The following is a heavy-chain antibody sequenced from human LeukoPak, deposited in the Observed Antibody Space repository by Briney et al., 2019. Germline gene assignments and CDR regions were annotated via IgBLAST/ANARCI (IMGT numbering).Heavy chain of an antibody. CDR3: ADQQVEWFPPYFDY. CDR1: GFTFSDYY. D-gene: IGHD3-3*01. CDR2: ISSSGSTI. J-gene: IGHJ4*02. V-gene: IGHV3-11*04. Sequence: KPGGSLRLSCAASGFTFSDYYMGWIRQAPGKGLEWVSYISSSGSTIYYADSVKGRFTISRDNAKNSLYLQMNSLRAEDTAVYYCADQQVEWFPPYFDYWGRGTLVTVSS.